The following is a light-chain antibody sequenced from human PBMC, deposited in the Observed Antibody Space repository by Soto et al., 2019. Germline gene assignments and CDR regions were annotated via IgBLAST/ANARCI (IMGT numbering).Light chain of an antibody. J-gene: IGLJ3*02. CDR3: SSFTVSVAWV. CDR2: EVT. Sequence: QLVLTQPASVSGSPGQSITIPCTGTSSDVGGYDYVSWYQQYPGKAPKLLIYEVTNRPSGVSNRFSGSKSGNTASLTISGLQTDDEADYYCSSFTVSVAWVFGGGTKLTVL. CDR1: SSDVGGYDY. V-gene: IGLV2-14*01.